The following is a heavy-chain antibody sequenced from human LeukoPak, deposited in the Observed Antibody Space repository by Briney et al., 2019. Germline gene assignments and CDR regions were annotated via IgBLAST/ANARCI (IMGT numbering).Heavy chain of an antibody. Sequence: ASVKLSCTASGNTFTNYGISWVRQAPGQGLEWMGWISAYNGNTNYAQKVQGRVTMTTDTSTSTAYMELRSLRSDDTAVYYCARDPYDYDSSGYFVVDYWGQGTLVTVSP. CDR1: GNTFTNYG. CDR3: ARDPYDYDSSGYFVVDY. J-gene: IGHJ4*02. CDR2: ISAYNGNT. V-gene: IGHV1-18*01. D-gene: IGHD3-22*01.